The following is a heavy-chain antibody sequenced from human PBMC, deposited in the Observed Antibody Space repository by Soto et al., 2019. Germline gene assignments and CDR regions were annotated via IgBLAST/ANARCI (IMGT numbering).Heavy chain of an antibody. D-gene: IGHD2-15*01. CDR2: IYSGGST. CDR1: GFTVSSNY. CDR3: ASRSGGYYYYGMDV. Sequence: SLRLSCAASGFTVSSNYMSWVRQAPGKGLEWVSVIYSGGSTYYADSVKGRFTISRDNSKNTLYLQMNSLRAEDTAVYYCASRSGGYYYYGMDVWGQGTTVTVSS. J-gene: IGHJ6*02. V-gene: IGHV3-66*01.